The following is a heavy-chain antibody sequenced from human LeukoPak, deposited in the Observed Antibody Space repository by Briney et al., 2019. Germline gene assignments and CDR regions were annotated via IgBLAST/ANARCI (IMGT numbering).Heavy chain of an antibody. V-gene: IGHV5-51*01. CDR2: MYPGGSDI. CDR1: GYSFSNHY. D-gene: IGHD1-26*01. J-gene: IGHJ4*02. CDR3: ASRTGSYYPFDS. Sequence: GESLKISCKGSGYSFSNHYIDWVRQMPGKGLEWMGVMYPGGSDIRYSPSFQGQVTISADKSIDTAYLQWSSLKASDSAVYYCASRTGSYYPFDSWGQGTLVTVSS.